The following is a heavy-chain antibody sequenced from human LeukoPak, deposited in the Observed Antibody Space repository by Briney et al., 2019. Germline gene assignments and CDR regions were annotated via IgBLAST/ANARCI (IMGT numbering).Heavy chain of an antibody. J-gene: IGHJ3*02. V-gene: IGHV1-69*04. D-gene: IGHD2-2*01. CDR1: GYTFASYY. CDR2: IIPIHGIA. CDR3: ARGKVPAAMDPGGRAFDI. Sequence: AASVKVSCKASGYTFASYYLHWVRQAPGQGLEWMGRIIPIHGIANYAQKFQGRVTITADKSTSTAYMELSSLRSEDTAVYYCARGKVPAAMDPGGRAFDIWGQGTMVTVSS.